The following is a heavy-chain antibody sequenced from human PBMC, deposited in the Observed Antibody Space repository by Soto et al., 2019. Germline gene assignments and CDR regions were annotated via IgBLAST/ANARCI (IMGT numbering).Heavy chain of an antibody. CDR3: ERQKEGQATAGYDF. D-gene: IGHD6-13*01. Sequence: SETLSLTCNVSGVSISSSNYYWAWIRQPPGRGLEWIGSVYNSGATYYNPSLRSRVSLSVDTSKNHFSLEVTSVTAADTAMYSCERQKEGQATAGYDFWGQGTLVTVSS. CDR2: VYNSGAT. V-gene: IGHV4-39*02. CDR1: GVSISSSNYY. J-gene: IGHJ4*02.